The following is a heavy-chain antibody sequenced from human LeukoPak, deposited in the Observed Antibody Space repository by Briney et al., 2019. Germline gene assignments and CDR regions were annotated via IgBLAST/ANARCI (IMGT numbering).Heavy chain of an antibody. CDR2: IYYSGST. Sequence: PSETLSLTCTVSGGSISSYYWSWIRQPPGKGLEWIGYIYYSGSTNYNPSLKSRVTISVDTSKNQFSLKLSSVTAADTAVYYCARGLPGIYGDYPAYFDYWGQGTLVTVSS. V-gene: IGHV4-59*01. CDR3: ARGLPGIYGDYPAYFDY. D-gene: IGHD4-17*01. J-gene: IGHJ4*02. CDR1: GGSISSYY.